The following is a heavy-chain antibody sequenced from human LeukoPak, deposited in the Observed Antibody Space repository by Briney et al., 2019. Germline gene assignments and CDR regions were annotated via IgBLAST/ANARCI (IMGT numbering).Heavy chain of an antibody. Sequence: PSEALSLTCTVYGGSFSGYYWSWIRQPPGKGLEWIGEINDSGSTKYNPSHKSRVTMSVDTSKNQFSLKLSSVTAADTAVYYCARSGYSYGADAFDIWGQGTMVTVSS. V-gene: IGHV4-34*01. CDR3: ARSGYSYGADAFDI. CDR2: INDSGST. D-gene: IGHD5-18*01. J-gene: IGHJ3*02. CDR1: GGSFSGYY.